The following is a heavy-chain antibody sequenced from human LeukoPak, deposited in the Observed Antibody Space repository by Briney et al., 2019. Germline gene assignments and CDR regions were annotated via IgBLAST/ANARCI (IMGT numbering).Heavy chain of an antibody. CDR3: TRDEDPLGPSFDP. CDR2: IKQDGSEK. J-gene: IGHJ5*02. V-gene: IGHV3-7*01. Sequence: PGGSLRLSCAASGFTFSSYWMSWVRQAPGKGREWVANIKQDGSEKYYVDSEKGRFTISRDNAKNSLYLQMNSLRAEDTAEYYCTRDEDPLGPSFDPWGQGTLVTVSS. CDR1: GFTFSSYW.